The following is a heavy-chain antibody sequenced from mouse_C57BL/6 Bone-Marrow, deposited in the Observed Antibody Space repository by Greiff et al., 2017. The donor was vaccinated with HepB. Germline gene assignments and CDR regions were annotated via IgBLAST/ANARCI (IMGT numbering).Heavy chain of an antibody. D-gene: IGHD1-1*01. V-gene: IGHV1-42*01. CDR2: INPSTGGT. CDR1: GYSFTGYY. Sequence: DVQLQESGPELVKPGASVKISCKASGYSFTGYYMNWVKQSPEKSLEWIGEINPSTGGTTYNQKFKAKATLTVDKSSSTAYMQLKSLTSEDSAVYYCARNYYGKDYWGQGTTLTVSS. CDR3: ARNYYGKDY. J-gene: IGHJ2*01.